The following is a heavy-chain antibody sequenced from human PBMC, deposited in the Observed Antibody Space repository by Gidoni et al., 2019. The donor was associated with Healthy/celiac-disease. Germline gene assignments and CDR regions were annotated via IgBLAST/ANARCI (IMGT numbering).Heavy chain of an antibody. CDR2: IKSKTYGGTT. Sequence: DVQLVESGGSLVKPGGSLRLSCAASGFTCSTAWMSWVRQAPGKGLELVSRIKSKTYGGTTDYAAPVKGRFTISSDDSKNTLYLQMNSLKTEDTAVYYCTTGEYYDFWSGVDPIDYWGQGTLVTVSS. D-gene: IGHD3-3*01. CDR3: TTGEYYDFWSGVDPIDY. J-gene: IGHJ4*02. V-gene: IGHV3-15*01. CDR1: GFTCSTAW.